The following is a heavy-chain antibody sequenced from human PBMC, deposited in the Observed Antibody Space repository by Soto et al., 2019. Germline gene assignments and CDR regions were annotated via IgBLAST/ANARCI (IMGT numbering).Heavy chain of an antibody. V-gene: IGHV3-49*03. J-gene: IGHJ6*04. CDR1: GFTFGDYA. Sequence: EVQLVESGGGLVQPGQSLRLSCTAFGFTFGDYAMGWFRQSPGKGLEWLGFIRAKAFGGTTEDAASVEGRFTLSRDDSKSIAYLQMNSLNTEYTSMYYCARESGPITRRRGDVDVWGKGTTVTVSS. CDR3: ARESGPITRRRGDVDV. D-gene: IGHD3-10*01. CDR2: IRAKAFGGTT.